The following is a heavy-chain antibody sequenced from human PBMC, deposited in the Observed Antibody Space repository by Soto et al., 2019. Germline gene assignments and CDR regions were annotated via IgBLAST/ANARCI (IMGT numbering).Heavy chain of an antibody. CDR3: ATGYSGQLAWWLDA. D-gene: IGHD6-6*01. J-gene: IGHJ5*02. CDR2: INAHSGST. CDR1: GYTFTGYD. Sequence: ASVKVSCKASGYTFTGYDIHWLRQAPGQGLEWMGWINAHSGSTEYAQKFQGRVTLTRDTSTGTAYLTLTSLTSDDTALYYCATGYSGQLAWWLDAGGRGTQDTVS. V-gene: IGHV1-2*02.